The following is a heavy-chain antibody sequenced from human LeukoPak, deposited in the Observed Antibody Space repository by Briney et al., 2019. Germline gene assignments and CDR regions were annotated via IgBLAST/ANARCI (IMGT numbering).Heavy chain of an antibody. CDR1: GGSISTYY. D-gene: IGHD6-19*01. CDR2: IYTSGNA. CDR3: ARDSSRGSNWFDP. V-gene: IGHV4-4*07. Sequence: SETLSLTCTVSGGSISTYYWSWIRQPAGKGLEWIGRIYTSGNADYNPSLKSRATMSVDTSKNQFSLKLSSVTAADTAVYYCARDSSRGSNWFDPWGQEPWSPSPQ. J-gene: IGHJ5*02.